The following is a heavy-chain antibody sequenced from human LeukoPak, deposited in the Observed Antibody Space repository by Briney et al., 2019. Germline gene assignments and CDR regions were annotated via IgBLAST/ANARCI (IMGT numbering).Heavy chain of an antibody. CDR1: GFTLSSYR. CDR2: IWYDGSNK. V-gene: IGHV3-33*06. CDR3: AKDPRGSYSRDYYYYMDV. Sequence: QPGRSLILSCAAPGFTLSSYRMHRVPQAPGKGVEWVAVIWYDGSNKYYADSVKGRFTISRDNHKNTRYTQMNSKRTDEEACYYCAKDPRGSYSRDYYYYMDVWGKGTTVSVSS. D-gene: IGHD1-26*01. J-gene: IGHJ6*03.